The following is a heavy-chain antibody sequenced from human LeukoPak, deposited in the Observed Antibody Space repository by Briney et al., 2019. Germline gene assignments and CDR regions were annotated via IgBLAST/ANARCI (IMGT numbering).Heavy chain of an antibody. Sequence: ASVNVSCKASGYTFSSYGISWVRQAPGQGLEGMGWISDYEGNTNYAQKVQGRVTMTTDTSTSTAYMELRSLRSDDTAVYYCARNMDTIIGTRGMDVWGQGTTVTVCS. CDR1: GYTFSSYG. J-gene: IGHJ6*01. D-gene: IGHD3-22*01. V-gene: IGHV1-18*01. CDR2: ISDYEGNT. CDR3: ARNMDTIIGTRGMDV.